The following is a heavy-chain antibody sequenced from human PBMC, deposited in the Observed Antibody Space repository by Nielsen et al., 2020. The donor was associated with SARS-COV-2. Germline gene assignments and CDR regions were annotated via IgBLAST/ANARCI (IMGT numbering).Heavy chain of an antibody. CDR2: ISYDGSNK. V-gene: IGHV3-30*18. J-gene: IGHJ6*03. Sequence: GGSLRLSCAASGFTFSSYGMHWVRQAPGKGLEWVAVISYDGSNKYYADSVKGRFTISRDNSKNTLYLQMNSLRAEDTAVYYCAKGLGYCSGGSCFSPHYYYYMDVWGKGTTVTVSS. CDR1: GFTFSSYG. D-gene: IGHD2-15*01. CDR3: AKGLGYCSGGSCFSPHYYYYMDV.